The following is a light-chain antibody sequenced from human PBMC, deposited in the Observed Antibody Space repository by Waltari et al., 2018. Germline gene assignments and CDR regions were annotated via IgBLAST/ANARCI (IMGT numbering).Light chain of an antibody. V-gene: IGKV3-20*01. CDR1: QSVGTF. J-gene: IGKJ1*01. CDR3: QHHLRLPTT. CDR2: GAN. Sequence: IVLPQSPGTPSLSPGERATLSCRPSQSVGTFLAWYQQKPGQAPRLLIDGANSRAAGIPDRFSGSGYGTDFSLTISRLDPEDFAVYFCQHHLRLPTTFGQGTKVEIK.